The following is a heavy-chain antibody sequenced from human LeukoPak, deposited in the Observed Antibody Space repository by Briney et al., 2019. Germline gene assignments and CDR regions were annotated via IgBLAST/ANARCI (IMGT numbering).Heavy chain of an antibody. CDR2: ISSSGSTI. CDR3: ARAQYSGSHSPFDY. Sequence: GGSLRLSCAASGFTFSDYYMSWIRQAPGKGLEWVSYISSSGSTIYYADSVKGRFTISRDNAKNSLYMQMNSLRAEDTAVYYCARAQYSGSHSPFDYWGQGTLVTVSS. J-gene: IGHJ4*02. D-gene: IGHD1-26*01. CDR1: GFTFSDYY. V-gene: IGHV3-11*04.